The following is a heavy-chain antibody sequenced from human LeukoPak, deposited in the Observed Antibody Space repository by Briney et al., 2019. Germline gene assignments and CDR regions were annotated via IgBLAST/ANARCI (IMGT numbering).Heavy chain of an antibody. CDR1: GFTFSSYW. V-gene: IGHV3-74*01. J-gene: IGHJ4*02. CDR2: FNSDGSNT. Sequence: GGSLRLSCAASGFTFSSYWMHWVRQAPGKGLVWVSRFNSDGSNTVYADSVKGRFTISRDNAKNTLYLQMDSLRAEDTAVYYCAKAFGPSCYGAINYWGQGTLVTVSS. CDR3: AKAFGPSCYGAINY. D-gene: IGHD2-2*01.